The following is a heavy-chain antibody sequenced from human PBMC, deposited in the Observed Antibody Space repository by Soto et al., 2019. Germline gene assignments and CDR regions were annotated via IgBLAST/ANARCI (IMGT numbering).Heavy chain of an antibody. V-gene: IGHV2-5*02. J-gene: IGHJ6*03. CDR3: AHRSGRGDYGYYMDV. Sequence: QITLKESGPTLVKPTQTLTLTCTFSGFSLNTSGVGVGWIRQPPGKALDWLAIIYWDDDKRYSPSLKSRLTITKDTSKNQVVLTMTNMDPVDTATYYCAHRSGRGDYGYYMDVWGKGTTVTVSS. D-gene: IGHD4-17*01. CDR2: IYWDDDK. CDR1: GFSLNTSGVG.